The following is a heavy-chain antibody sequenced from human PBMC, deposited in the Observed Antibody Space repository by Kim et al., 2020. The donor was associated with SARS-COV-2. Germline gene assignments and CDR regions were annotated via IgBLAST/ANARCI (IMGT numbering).Heavy chain of an antibody. CDR2: IIPIFGTA. CDR1: GGTFSSYA. J-gene: IGHJ4*02. D-gene: IGHD1-20*01. V-gene: IGHV1-69*13. Sequence: SVKVSGKAYGGTFSSYAISWVRQAPGQGLEWMGGIIPIFGTANYAQKFQGRVTITADESTSTAYMELSSLRSEDTAVYYCARELGDNWNSLDYWGQGTLVTVSS. CDR3: ARELGDNWNSLDY.